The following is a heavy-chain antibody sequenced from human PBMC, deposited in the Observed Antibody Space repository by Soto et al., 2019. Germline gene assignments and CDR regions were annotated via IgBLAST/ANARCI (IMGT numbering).Heavy chain of an antibody. V-gene: IGHV4-30-4*01. D-gene: IGHD2-2*01. J-gene: IGHJ3*02. CDR3: AREFQYCISTSCYLDAFDI. Sequence: SETLSLTCTVSGGSMSPYYWSWIRQPPGKGLEWIGYIYYSGSTYYNPSLKSRVTISVDTSKNQFSLKLSSVTAADTAVYYCAREFQYCISTSCYLDAFDIWGQGTMVTVSS. CDR1: GGSMSPYY. CDR2: IYYSGST.